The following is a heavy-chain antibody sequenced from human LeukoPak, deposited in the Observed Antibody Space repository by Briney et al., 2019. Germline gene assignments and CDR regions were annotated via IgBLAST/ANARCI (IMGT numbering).Heavy chain of an antibody. D-gene: IGHD3-10*01. V-gene: IGHV3-30-3*01. J-gene: IGHJ4*02. CDR3: ARTTTPHYYGSGSYALGY. CDR2: ISYDGSNK. Sequence: GWALRLSCAASGFTFSTYAMHWVRQGPGKGLEWVAVISYDGSNKYYADSVKGRFTISRDNSKNTLYLQMSSLSAEDTAVYYCARTTTPHYYGSGSYALGYWGQGTLVTVPS. CDR1: GFTFSTYA.